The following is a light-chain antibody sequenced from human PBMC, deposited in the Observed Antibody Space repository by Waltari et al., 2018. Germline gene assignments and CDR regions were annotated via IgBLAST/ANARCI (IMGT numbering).Light chain of an antibody. J-gene: IGKJ1*01. CDR1: QGLSTW. V-gene: IGKV1-12*01. Sequence: DVHMTQSPSSVSASVGDRVTISCRASQGLSTWLAWYQQKPGRAPKLLIHTSSILQSGVPSRVSGSGSVTDFTLTISSLQPEDVATYYCQQANSFPWTFGQETRVDIK. CDR3: QQANSFPWT. CDR2: TSS.